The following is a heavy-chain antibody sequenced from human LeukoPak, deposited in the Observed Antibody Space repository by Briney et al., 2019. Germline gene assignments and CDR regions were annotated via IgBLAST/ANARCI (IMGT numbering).Heavy chain of an antibody. D-gene: IGHD3-16*01. J-gene: IGHJ1*01. CDR1: GGSISSYY. V-gene: IGHV4-59*08. CDR3: ARHGPIAGEFQH. CDR2: IYYSGST. Sequence: PSETLSLTCTVSGGSISSYYWSWMRQRPGKGLEWIGYIYYSGSTNYNPSLKSRVTISVDTSKNQFSLKLSSVTAADTAVYYCARHGPIAGEFQHWGQGTLVTVSS.